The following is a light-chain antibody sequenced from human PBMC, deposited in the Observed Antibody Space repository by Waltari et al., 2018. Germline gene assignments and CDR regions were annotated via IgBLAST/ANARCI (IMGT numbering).Light chain of an antibody. Sequence: DIVMTQSPDSLAVSLGERATINCKSSQSVLYSSNNKNYLAWYQQKPGQPPKLLIYWGSKRESGVPDRFSGSGSGTDFTLTISSLQAEDVAVYYCQQYYSTPLTFGGGTKVEIK. CDR1: QSVLYSSNNKNY. CDR3: QQYYSTPLT. J-gene: IGKJ4*01. CDR2: WGS. V-gene: IGKV4-1*01.